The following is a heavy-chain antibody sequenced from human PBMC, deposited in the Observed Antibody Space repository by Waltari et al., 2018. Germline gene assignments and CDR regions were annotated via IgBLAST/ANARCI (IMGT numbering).Heavy chain of an antibody. J-gene: IGHJ3*02. CDR3: ARNDMVYYYDSSGYYLGAFDI. V-gene: IGHV4-39*01. Sequence: QLQLQDSGPGLVTPSETLPLTCTVAGGSIGSSSYYWGWILQPPGTGLQWIGSINYSGSTYYNPSLKSRVTISVDTSKSQFSLKMSSVTAADTAVYYCARNDMVYYYDSSGYYLGAFDIWGQGTMVTVSS. CDR2: INYSGST. CDR1: GGSIGSSSYY. D-gene: IGHD3-22*01.